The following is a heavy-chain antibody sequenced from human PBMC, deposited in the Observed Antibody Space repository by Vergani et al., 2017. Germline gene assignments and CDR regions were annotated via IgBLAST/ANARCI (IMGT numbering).Heavy chain of an antibody. J-gene: IGHJ4*02. V-gene: IGHV3-64*01. CDR2: ISSNGGST. D-gene: IGHD1-1*01. Sequence: EVQLVESGGGLVQPGGSLRLSCAASGFTFSSYAMHWVRQAPGKGLEYVSAISSNGGSTYYANSVKGRFTISRDNSKNTLYLQMGSLRAEDMAVYYCVKGPNWEEVPIVYFDYWGQGTLVTVSS. CDR3: VKGPNWEEVPIVYFDY. CDR1: GFTFSSYA.